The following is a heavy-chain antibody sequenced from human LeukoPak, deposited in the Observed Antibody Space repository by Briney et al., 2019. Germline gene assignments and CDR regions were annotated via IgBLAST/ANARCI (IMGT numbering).Heavy chain of an antibody. CDR1: GSTFTNYG. D-gene: IGHD2-21*01. V-gene: IGHV1-3*01. CDR3: ARDDCGDTCYPGGY. J-gene: IGHJ4*02. Sequence: ASVKLSCTASGSTFTNYGIHWVRHRPGQRHELMGLINAGNGGTKYSYPFHGRVTITMDTSASTAYMEMSSMASEDTALYYCARDDCGDTCYPGGYWGQGTLVTVSS. CDR2: INAGNGGT.